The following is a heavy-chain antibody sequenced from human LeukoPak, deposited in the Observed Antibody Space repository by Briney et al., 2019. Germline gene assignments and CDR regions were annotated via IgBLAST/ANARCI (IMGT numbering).Heavy chain of an antibody. Sequence: GASVKVSCKASGYTFTSYGISWLRQAPGQGLEWMGWISAYNGNTNYAQKLQGRVTMTTDTSTSTAYMELRSLGSDDTAVYYCARGGGYSGYDYYAFDYWGQGTLVTVSS. V-gene: IGHV1-18*01. CDR1: GYTFTSYG. CDR2: ISAYNGNT. CDR3: ARGGGYSGYDYYAFDY. J-gene: IGHJ4*02. D-gene: IGHD5-12*01.